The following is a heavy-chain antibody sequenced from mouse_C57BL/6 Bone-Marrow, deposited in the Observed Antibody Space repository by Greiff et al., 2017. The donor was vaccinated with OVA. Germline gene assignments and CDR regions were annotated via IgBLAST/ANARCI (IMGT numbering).Heavy chain of an antibody. D-gene: IGHD1-1*01. CDR2: ICRGGGYT. CDR3: TRGHYCGSSWFAD. CDR1: GFTFSSYA. V-gene: IGHV5-9-1*02. Sequence: EVQRLESGAGLVKPGASLKLSCAASGFTFSSYAMSWVRQTPEKRLEWVAYICRGGGYTYYADNVKGRATLSTDNATNTPYLQMSSLKSEDTAMYYCTRGHYCGSSWFADWGQGTLVTVSA. J-gene: IGHJ3*01.